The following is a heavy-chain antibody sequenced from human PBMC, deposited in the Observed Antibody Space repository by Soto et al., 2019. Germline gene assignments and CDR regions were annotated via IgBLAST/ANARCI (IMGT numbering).Heavy chain of an antibody. CDR1: GFTFSSYG. CDR3: ANVTEIVVRHYYGMDV. CDR2: ISYDGSNK. J-gene: IGHJ6*02. V-gene: IGHV3-30*18. D-gene: IGHD3-22*01. Sequence: QVQLVESGGGVVQPGRSLRLSCAASGFTFSSYGMHWVRQAPGKGLEWVAVISYDGSNKYYADSVKGRFTISRDNSKNPLYLQMNSLRAEDTAVYYCANVTEIVVRHYYGMDVWGQGTTVTVSS.